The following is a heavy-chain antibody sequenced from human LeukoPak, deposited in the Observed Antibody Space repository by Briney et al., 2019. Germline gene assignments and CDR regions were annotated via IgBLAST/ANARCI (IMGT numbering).Heavy chain of an antibody. CDR2: IYTSGST. D-gene: IGHD6-13*01. CDR3: ARALGSSFPYYYYYMDV. J-gene: IGHJ6*03. Sequence: SQTLSLTCTVSGGSISSGSYYWSSIRQPAGKGLEWIGRIYTSGSTNYNPSLKSRVTISVDTSKNQFSLKLSSVTAADMAVYYCARALGSSFPYYYYYMDVWGKGTTVTVSS. CDR1: GGSISSGSYY. V-gene: IGHV4-61*02.